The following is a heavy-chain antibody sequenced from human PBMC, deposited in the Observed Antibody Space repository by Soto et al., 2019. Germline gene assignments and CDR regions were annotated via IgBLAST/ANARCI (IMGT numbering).Heavy chain of an antibody. CDR2: IYPGDSDT. CDR1: GYSFTSYW. V-gene: IGHV5-51*01. J-gene: IGHJ6*02. D-gene: IGHD3-22*01. CDR3: ARQDRAGDYYDSRDYYGMDV. Sequence: PGESLKISCKGSGYSFTSYWIGWVRQMPGKGLEWMGIIYPGDSDTRYSPSFQGQVTISADKSISTAYLQWSSLKASDTAMYYCARQDRAGDYYDSRDYYGMDVWGQGTTVTVSS.